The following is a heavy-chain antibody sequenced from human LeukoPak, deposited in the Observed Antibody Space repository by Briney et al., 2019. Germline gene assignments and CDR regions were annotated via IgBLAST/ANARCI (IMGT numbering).Heavy chain of an antibody. CDR1: GGSISTYH. D-gene: IGHD3-10*01. CDR3: ARRTPGESHAFDI. V-gene: IGHV4-4*07. J-gene: IGHJ3*02. Sequence: SETLSLTCAVSGGSISTYHWSCIRQPAGKGLEWIGRISASGTTNYNPSLKSRVTMSVDTSKNQFSLQLISVTAADTAVYYCARRTPGESHAFDIWGQGTMVTVSS. CDR2: ISASGTT.